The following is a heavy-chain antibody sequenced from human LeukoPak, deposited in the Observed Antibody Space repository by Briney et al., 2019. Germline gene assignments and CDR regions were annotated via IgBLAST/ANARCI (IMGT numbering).Heavy chain of an antibody. V-gene: IGHV3-33*01. J-gene: IGHJ6*02. D-gene: IGHD3-9*01. Sequence: GGSLRLSCAASGFTFSGSGMHWVRQAPGKGPEWVAVIWYDGSQRYYAESVKGRFTISRDNSKNTLDLQMSSLRVEDTAVYYCGRDTTEGVLYLNVWGQGTTVTVSS. CDR3: GRDTTEGVLYLNV. CDR1: GFTFSGSG. CDR2: IWYDGSQR.